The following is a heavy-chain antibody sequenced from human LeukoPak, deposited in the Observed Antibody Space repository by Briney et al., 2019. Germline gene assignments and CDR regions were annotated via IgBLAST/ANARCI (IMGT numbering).Heavy chain of an antibody. J-gene: IGHJ5*01. D-gene: IGHD3-10*01. CDR3: ARGPGSGSYFAWFDS. CDR2: INQSGST. V-gene: IGHV4-34*01. CDR1: GGSFSGYY. Sequence: SETLSLTCAVYGGSFSGYYWNWIRQPPGKGLEWIGEINQSGSTKYNPSFESRVTISVDTSKNQLSLKLSSVTAADTAVYYCARGPGSGSYFAWFDSWGQGALVTASS.